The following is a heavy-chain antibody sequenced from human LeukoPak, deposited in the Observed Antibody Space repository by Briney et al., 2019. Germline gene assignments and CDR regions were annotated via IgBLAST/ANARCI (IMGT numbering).Heavy chain of an antibody. CDR2: IYSGGST. V-gene: IGHV3-53*01. CDR3: ARLASGSYPNYFDY. Sequence: GGSLRLSCAASDFTVSNNYMNWVRQAPGKGLEWVSVIYSGGSTYYADSVKGRFTISRDTGKNSLYLQMSSLRAEDTAVYYCARLASGSYPNYFDYWGQGLLVTVSS. J-gene: IGHJ4*02. D-gene: IGHD1-26*01. CDR1: DFTVSNNY.